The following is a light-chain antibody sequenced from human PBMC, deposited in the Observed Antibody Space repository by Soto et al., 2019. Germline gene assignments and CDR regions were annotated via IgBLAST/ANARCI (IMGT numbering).Light chain of an antibody. J-gene: IGKJ4*01. CDR3: QQYDSYPLT. CDR2: AAS. CDR1: QGISSY. Sequence: AIRMTQSPSSFSASTGDRVTITCRASQGISSYLAWYQQKPGKAPKLLIYAASTLQSGVPSRFSGSGSGKDFTLTISCLQSEGFATYYCQQYDSYPLTLGGGTKVDIK. V-gene: IGKV1-8*01.